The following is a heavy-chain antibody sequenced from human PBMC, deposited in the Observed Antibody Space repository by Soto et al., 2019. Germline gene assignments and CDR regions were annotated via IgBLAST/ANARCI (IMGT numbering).Heavy chain of an antibody. Sequence: ASVKVSCKASGYTFTSYYMHWVRQAPGQGLEWMGIINPSGGSTSYAQKFQGRVTMTRDTSTSTVYMELSSLRSEDTAVYYCARNMVRGVIMNYYYGMDVWGQGTTVTVSS. D-gene: IGHD3-10*01. CDR1: GYTFTSYY. V-gene: IGHV1-46*01. CDR3: ARNMVRGVIMNYYYGMDV. J-gene: IGHJ6*02. CDR2: INPSGGST.